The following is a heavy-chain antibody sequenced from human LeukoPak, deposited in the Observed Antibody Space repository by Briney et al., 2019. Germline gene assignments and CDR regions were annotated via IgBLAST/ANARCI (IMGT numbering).Heavy chain of an antibody. J-gene: IGHJ4*02. V-gene: IGHV1-46*01. CDR3: ATYTQSGAQGVNDY. CDR1: GYTFTNYY. Sequence: ASVKVSCTASGYTFTNYYMHWVRQAPGQGLEWMGLIHPNDGDTKYAQEFQDRVTMTRNTSTSTVYMELSSLRSEDTAVYYCATYTQSGAQGVNDYWGQGTLVTVSS. D-gene: IGHD3-10*01. CDR2: IHPNDGDT.